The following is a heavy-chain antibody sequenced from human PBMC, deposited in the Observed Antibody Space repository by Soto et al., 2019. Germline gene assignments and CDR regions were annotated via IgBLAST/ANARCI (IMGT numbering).Heavy chain of an antibody. CDR2: ISAYNGNT. V-gene: IGHV1-18*01. CDR1: GYTFTSYG. Sequence: GASVKVSCKASGYTFTSYGISWVLQAPGQGLEWMGWISAYNGNTNYAQKLQGRVTMTTDTSTSTAYMELRSLRSDDTAVYYCAREGLHLGELSPDAFDIWGHGTMVTVSS. D-gene: IGHD3-16*02. CDR3: AREGLHLGELSPDAFDI. J-gene: IGHJ3*02.